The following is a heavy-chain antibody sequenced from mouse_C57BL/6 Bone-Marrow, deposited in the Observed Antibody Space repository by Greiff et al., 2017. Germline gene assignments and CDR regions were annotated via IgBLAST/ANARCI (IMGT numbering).Heavy chain of an antibody. J-gene: IGHJ2*01. CDR1: GYTFTSYG. Sequence: VQLQQSGAELARPGASVKLSCKASGYTFTSYGISWVKQRTGQGLEWIGEIYPRSGNTYYNEKFKGKATLTAAKYSSTAYMELRSLTSEDSAVFFWARSRGRGRGALFTTGVAEDYWGQGTTRTVSS. CDR2: IYPRSGNT. D-gene: IGHD1-1*01. V-gene: IGHV1-81*01. CDR3: ARSRGRGRGALFTTGVAEDY.